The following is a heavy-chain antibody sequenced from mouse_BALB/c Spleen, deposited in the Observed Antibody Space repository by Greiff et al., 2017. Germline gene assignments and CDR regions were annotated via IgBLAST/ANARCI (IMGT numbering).Heavy chain of an antibody. V-gene: IGHV7-3*02. CDR2: IRNKANGYTT. J-gene: IGHJ3*01. D-gene: IGHD2-3*01. CDR3: AREYDGYSYFAY. Sequence: EVQLVESGGGVVQPGGSLRLSCATSGFTFTDYYMSWVRQPPGKALEWLGFIRNKANGYTTEYSASVKGRFTISRDNSQSILYLQMNTLRAEDSATYYCAREYDGYSYFAYWGQGTLVTVSA. CDR1: GFTFTDYY.